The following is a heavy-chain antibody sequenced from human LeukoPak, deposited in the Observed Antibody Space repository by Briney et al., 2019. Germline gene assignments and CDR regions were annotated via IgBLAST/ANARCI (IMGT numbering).Heavy chain of an antibody. CDR1: GGTFSSYA. CDR3: ARGGFATYYFDY. V-gene: IGHV1-69*13. CDR2: IIPIFGTA. D-gene: IGHD3-22*01. J-gene: IGHJ4*02. Sequence: ASVKVSCKASGGTFSSYAISLVRQAPGQGLEWMGGIIPIFGTANYAQKFQGRVTITADESTSTAYMELSSLRSEDTAVYYCARGGFATYYFDYWGQGTLVTVSS.